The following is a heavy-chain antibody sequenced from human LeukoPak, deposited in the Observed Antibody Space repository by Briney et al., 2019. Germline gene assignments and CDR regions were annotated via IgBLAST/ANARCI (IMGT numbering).Heavy chain of an antibody. J-gene: IGHJ4*02. CDR2: IYYSGST. D-gene: IGHD4-11*01. CDR1: GGSISSYY. CDR3: ASAADDYSNYGIDY. Sequence: SETLSLTCTVSGGSISSYYWSWIRQPPGKGLEWIGYIYYSGSTNYNPSPKSRVTISVDTSKNQFSLKLSSVTAADTAVYYCASAADDYSNYGIDYWGQGTLVTVSS. V-gene: IGHV4-59*01.